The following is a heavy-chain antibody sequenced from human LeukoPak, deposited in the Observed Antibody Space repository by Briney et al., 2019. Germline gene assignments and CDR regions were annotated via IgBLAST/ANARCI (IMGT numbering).Heavy chain of an antibody. J-gene: IGHJ5*02. CDR1: EFTFSSYW. CDR2: INSDGSST. V-gene: IGHV3-74*01. Sequence: GGSLNLSCEALEFTFSSYWMHWFGQPPGKGRVGFSRINSDGSSTSYADSVKGRFTISRDNAKNTLYLQMNSLRAEDTAVYYCARAQVVPAAKWFDPWGQGTLVTVSS. CDR3: ARAQVVPAAKWFDP. D-gene: IGHD2-2*01.